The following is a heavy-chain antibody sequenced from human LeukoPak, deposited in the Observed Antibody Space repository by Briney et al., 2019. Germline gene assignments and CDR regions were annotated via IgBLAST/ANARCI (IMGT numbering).Heavy chain of an antibody. CDR3: ARGRVADSAYYFDY. CDR2: IYYTGNT. D-gene: IGHD2-15*01. CDR1: GDSITNYF. V-gene: IGHV4-59*01. J-gene: IGHJ4*02. Sequence: PSETLSPTCTVSGDSITNYFWSWIRQPPGKGLEWIGYIYYTGNTNYKPSLKSRVTMSVDTSTNQFSLRLRSVTAADTAVYYCARGRVADSAYYFDYWGRGTLVTVSS.